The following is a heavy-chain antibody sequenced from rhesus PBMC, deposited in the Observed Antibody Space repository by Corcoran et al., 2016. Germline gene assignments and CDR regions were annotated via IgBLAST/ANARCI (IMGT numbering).Heavy chain of an antibody. CDR2: IYDSSGST. J-gene: IGHJ4*01. CDR3: AREGIAAAGFDY. D-gene: IGHD6-25*01. CDR1: GYSISSNY. V-gene: IGHV4-147*01. Sequence: QVQLQESGPGLVKPSETLSLTCAVSGYSISSNYWSWIRHPPGKGLEWIWYIYDSSGSTYYNPSLTSRVTSSTATSKNQCAVKLSSVTAADTAVYYGAREGIAAAGFDYWGQGVLVTVSS.